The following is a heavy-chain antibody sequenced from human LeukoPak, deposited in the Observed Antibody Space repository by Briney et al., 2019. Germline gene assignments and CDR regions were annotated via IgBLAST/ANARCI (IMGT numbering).Heavy chain of an antibody. D-gene: IGHD3-3*01. Sequence: GGPLRLSCAASGFTVSSNYMSWVRQAPGKGLEWVSVIYSGGSTYYADSVKGRFTISRDNSKNTLYLQMNSLRAEDTAVYYCARTHTIFGVVTYFDYWGQGTLVTVSS. CDR3: ARTHTIFGVVTYFDY. CDR2: IYSGGST. J-gene: IGHJ4*02. V-gene: IGHV3-66*02. CDR1: GFTVSSNY.